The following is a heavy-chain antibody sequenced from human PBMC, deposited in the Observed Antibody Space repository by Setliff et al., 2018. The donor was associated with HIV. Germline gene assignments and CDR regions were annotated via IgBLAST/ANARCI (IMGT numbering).Heavy chain of an antibody. J-gene: IGHJ4*02. CDR2: IYTSGST. V-gene: IGHV4-61*02. CDR3: ARETYDYVWGTYRYRPRHFDY. D-gene: IGHD3-16*02. Sequence: SETLSLTCTVSGGSISSGTSYWSWIRQPAGKGLEWIGRIYTSGSTNYNPSLKSRVRISVDTSKNRFSLKLSPVTAADTAVYYCARETYDYVWGTYRYRPRHFDYWGQGTLVTVS. CDR1: GGSISSGTSY.